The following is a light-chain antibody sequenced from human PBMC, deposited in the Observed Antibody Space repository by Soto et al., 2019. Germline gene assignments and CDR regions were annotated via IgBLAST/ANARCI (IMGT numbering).Light chain of an antibody. CDR1: SSDVGTYNS. J-gene: IGLJ1*01. CDR2: DVS. V-gene: IGLV2-14*01. CDR3: SSYTSSSSYV. Sequence: QSSLTQPAAVSGSPGQSIAISCTGTSSDVGTYNSVSWYQQYPGKAPKLMIHDVSNRPSGVSDRFSGSKSGNTASLTISGLQSEDEADYYCSSYTSSSSYVFGSGTXVTVL.